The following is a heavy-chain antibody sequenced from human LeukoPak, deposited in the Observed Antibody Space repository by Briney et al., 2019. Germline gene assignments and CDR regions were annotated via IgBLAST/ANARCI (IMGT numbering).Heavy chain of an antibody. CDR2: IYTSGST. D-gene: IGHD6-19*01. CDR3: ARRYSSGWRLGYYFDY. V-gene: IGHV4-4*09. CDR1: GGFISRYY. J-gene: IGHJ4*02. Sequence: SDTLSLICTVWGGFISRYYWRWMRHPPGKGRVWIGYIYTSGSTNYNPSLKSRVTISVDTSKNQFSLKLSSVTAADTAVYYCARRYSSGWRLGYYFDYWGQGTLVTVSS.